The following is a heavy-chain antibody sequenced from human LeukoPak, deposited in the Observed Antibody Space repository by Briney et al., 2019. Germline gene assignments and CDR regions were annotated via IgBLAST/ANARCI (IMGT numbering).Heavy chain of an antibody. CDR1: GGSISSSSYY. Sequence: ETLSLTCSVSGGSISSSSYYWGWIRQPPGKGLEWIGSFYYSGNTYYNPSLRSRVTISVDTSKNEFSLKLRSVTAADTAVYYCARTAGVAVAGSRQYFDYWGQGTLVTVSS. D-gene: IGHD6-19*01. J-gene: IGHJ4*02. CDR3: ARTAGVAVAGSRQYFDY. V-gene: IGHV4-39*01. CDR2: FYYSGNT.